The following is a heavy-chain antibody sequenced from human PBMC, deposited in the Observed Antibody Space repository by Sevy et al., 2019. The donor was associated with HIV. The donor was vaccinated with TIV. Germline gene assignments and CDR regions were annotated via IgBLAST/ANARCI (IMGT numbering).Heavy chain of an antibody. Sequence: GSLRLSCAASGFIFRSYNMNWVHQAPGKGLEWVSYVSSSGRTKYYADSVKGRFTISRDNAKNSLYLQIESLRDDDTAMYYCTREYSSSSGRSLDYWGQGTLVTVSS. CDR3: TREYSSSSGRSLDY. CDR1: GFIFRSYN. CDR2: VSSSGRTK. J-gene: IGHJ4*02. D-gene: IGHD6-6*01. V-gene: IGHV3-48*02.